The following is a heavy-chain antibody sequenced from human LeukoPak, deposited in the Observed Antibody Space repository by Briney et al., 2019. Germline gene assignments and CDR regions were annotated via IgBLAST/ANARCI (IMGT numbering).Heavy chain of an antibody. V-gene: IGHV3-74*01. CDR3: ARDLGQYYDTSDNWFDP. D-gene: IGHD3-22*01. CDR2: INSDGINT. CDR1: GFTFDDYA. J-gene: IGHJ5*02. Sequence: SGGSLRLSCAASGFTFDDYAMYWVRQAPGKGLVWVSRINSDGINTSYADSVKGRFTISRDNAKNTLNLQMNSLRAEDTAVYYCARDLGQYYDTSDNWFDPWGQGTLVTVSS.